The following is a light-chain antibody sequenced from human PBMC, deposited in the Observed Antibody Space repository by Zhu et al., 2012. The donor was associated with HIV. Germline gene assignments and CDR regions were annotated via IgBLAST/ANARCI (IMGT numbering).Light chain of an antibody. J-gene: IGKJ4*01. Sequence: DIQMTQSPSTLSASVRDRVTITCRASQSIASWLAWYQQKSGKAPKLLIYKASTLERGVPSRFSGSGSGTEFTLTINNLQPDDFATYYCQQYLSYPLTFGGGTKVDIK. CDR2: KAS. V-gene: IGKV1-5*03. CDR1: QSIASW. CDR3: QQYLSYPLT.